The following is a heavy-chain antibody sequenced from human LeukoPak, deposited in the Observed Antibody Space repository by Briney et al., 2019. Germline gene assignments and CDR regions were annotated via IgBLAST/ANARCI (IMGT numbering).Heavy chain of an antibody. V-gene: IGHV1-46*01. CDR3: ARWDENIYGQPQGGSLDY. J-gene: IGHJ4*02. CDR2: ISPSGGST. CDR1: GNTFTSYY. Sequence: GASVKVSCKASGNTFTSYYIHWVRQAPGQGLEWMGIISPSGGSTSYVQTFEGRVTMPRDTSTHAVYMELSSLRSEDTAVYYCARWDENIYGQPQGGSLDYWGQGTLVTVSS. D-gene: IGHD5-18*01.